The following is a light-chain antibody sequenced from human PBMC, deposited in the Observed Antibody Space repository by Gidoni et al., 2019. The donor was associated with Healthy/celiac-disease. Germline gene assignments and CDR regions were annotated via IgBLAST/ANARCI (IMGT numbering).Light chain of an antibody. CDR1: QSVSSY. V-gene: IGKV3-11*01. CDR2: DAS. J-gene: IGKJ2*01. Sequence: DIVLTQSPATLSLSTGERATLSCRASQSVSSYLAWYQQKPGQAPRLLIYDASNRANGIPARFSGSGSGTDFTLTISSLEPEDFAVYYCQQRSNWPPMYTFGQGTKLEIK. CDR3: QQRSNWPPMYT.